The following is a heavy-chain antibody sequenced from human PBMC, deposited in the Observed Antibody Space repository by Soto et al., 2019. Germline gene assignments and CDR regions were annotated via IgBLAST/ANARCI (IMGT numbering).Heavy chain of an antibody. CDR1: GGSISSYY. V-gene: IGHV4-59*01. Sequence: PSETLSLTCTVSGGSISSYYWSWIRQPPGKGLEWIGYIYYSGSTNYNPSLKSRVTISVDTSKNQFSLKLSSVTAADTAVYYCARERFGYDDYWGQGTLVTVSS. D-gene: IGHD3-10*01. J-gene: IGHJ4*02. CDR2: IYYSGST. CDR3: ARERFGYDDY.